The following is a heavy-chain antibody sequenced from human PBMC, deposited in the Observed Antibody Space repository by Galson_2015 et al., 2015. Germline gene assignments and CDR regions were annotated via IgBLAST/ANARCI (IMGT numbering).Heavy chain of an antibody. V-gene: IGHV4-59*09. D-gene: IGHD6-6*01. J-gene: IGHJ6*03. CDR2: GST. CDR3: ASGYSSLSYYYYYMDV. Sequence: GSTNYNPSLKSRVTTSVDTSKNQFSLKLSSVTAADTAVYYCASGYSSLSYYYYYMDVWGKGTTVTVSS.